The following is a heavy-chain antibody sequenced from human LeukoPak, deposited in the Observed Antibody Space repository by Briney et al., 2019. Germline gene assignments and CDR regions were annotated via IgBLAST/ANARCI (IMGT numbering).Heavy chain of an antibody. D-gene: IGHD6-19*01. J-gene: IGHJ6*03. CDR3: AKVIAVAGTMGYYYYMDV. Sequence: GGSLRLSCAASGFTFSSYGMHWVRQAPGKGLEWVAFIRYDGSNKYYADSVKGRFTISRDNSKNTLYLQMNSLRAEDTALYDCAKVIAVAGTMGYYYYMDVWGKGTTVTVSS. V-gene: IGHV3-30*02. CDR2: IRYDGSNK. CDR1: GFTFSSYG.